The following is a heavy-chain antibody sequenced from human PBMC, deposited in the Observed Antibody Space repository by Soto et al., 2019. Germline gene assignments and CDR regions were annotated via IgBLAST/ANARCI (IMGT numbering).Heavy chain of an antibody. J-gene: IGHJ5*02. CDR3: ARSDCTSTSCCVVWFDP. CDR1: GFSFSNYG. V-gene: IGHV3-21*01. D-gene: IGHD2-2*01. Sequence: PGGSLRLSCAASGFSFSNYGMNWVRQAPGKGLEWVSSISSSSSYISYADSVKGRFTISRDNAKNSVYLQMNSLRAEDTAVYYCARSDCTSTSCCVVWFDPWGQGTLVTVSS. CDR2: ISSSSSYI.